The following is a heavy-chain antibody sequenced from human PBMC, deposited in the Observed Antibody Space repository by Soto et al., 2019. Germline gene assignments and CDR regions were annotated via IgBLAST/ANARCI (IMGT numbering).Heavy chain of an antibody. CDR3: AKAVRPSGTAIPDY. CDR1: GFTFSSYA. Sequence: EVQLLESGGGLVQPGGSLRLSCAASGFTFSSYAMSWVRQAPGKGLEWVSAISGSGGSTYYADSVKGRFTISRDNSKNTLYLQINSLRAEDTAVYYCAKAVRPSGTAIPDYWGQGTLVTVSS. J-gene: IGHJ4*02. V-gene: IGHV3-23*01. CDR2: ISGSGGST. D-gene: IGHD2-21*02.